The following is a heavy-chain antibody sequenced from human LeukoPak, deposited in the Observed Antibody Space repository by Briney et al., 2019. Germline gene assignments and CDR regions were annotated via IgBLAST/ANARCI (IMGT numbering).Heavy chain of an antibody. V-gene: IGHV3-23*01. CDR1: GITLSNYG. D-gene: IGHD6-19*01. Sequence: PGGSLRLSCAVSGITLSNYGMSWVRQAPGKGLEWVAGLSGSGGGTNYADSVQGRFTISRDNPKNTLYLQMNSLRAEDTAVYYCAKVLQWLPTVPFDYWGQGTLVTVSS. CDR3: AKVLQWLPTVPFDY. CDR2: LSGSGGGT. J-gene: IGHJ4*02.